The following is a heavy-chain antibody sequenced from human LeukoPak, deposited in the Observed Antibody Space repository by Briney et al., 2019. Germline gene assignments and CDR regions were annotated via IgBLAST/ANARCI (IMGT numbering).Heavy chain of an antibody. Sequence: PGGSLRLSCAASGLIFTNHPMRWLPQAPGKGLQWVSVISGGGRTTEYADSVKGRFPIYRDNSQNTVSLQMNSLSGEDTAIYYCAKNFMVKRYIDSWGQGTLVSVSS. D-gene: IGHD5-18*01. V-gene: IGHV3-23*01. CDR1: GLIFTNHP. CDR3: AKNFMVKRYIDS. J-gene: IGHJ4*02. CDR2: ISGGGRTT.